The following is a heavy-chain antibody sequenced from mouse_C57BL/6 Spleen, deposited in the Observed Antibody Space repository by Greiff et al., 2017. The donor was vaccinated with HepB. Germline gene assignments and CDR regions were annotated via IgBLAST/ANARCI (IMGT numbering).Heavy chain of an antibody. J-gene: IGHJ1*03. CDR2: IWRGGST. V-gene: IGHV2-5*01. CDR1: GFSLTSYG. Sequence: VKLMESGPGLVQPSQSLSITCTVSGFSLTSYGVHWVRQSPGKGLEWLGVIWRGGSTDYNAAFMSRLSITKDNSKSQVFFKMNSLQADDTAIYYCAKSNYGSSNWYFDVWAQGPRSPSPQ. D-gene: IGHD1-1*01. CDR3: AKSNYGSSNWYFDV.